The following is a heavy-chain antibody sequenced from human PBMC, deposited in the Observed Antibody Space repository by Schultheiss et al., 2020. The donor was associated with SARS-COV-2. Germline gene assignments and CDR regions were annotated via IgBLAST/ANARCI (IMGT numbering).Heavy chain of an antibody. D-gene: IGHD3-22*01. Sequence: GGSLRLSCAASGFTFSTYAMHWVRQAPGKGLEWVAVISYDGSNKYYADSVKGRFTISRDNSKNTLYLQMNSLRAEDTAVYYCARGHSSGYYNYFDYWGQGTLVTAPQ. V-gene: IGHV3-30-3*01. CDR2: ISYDGSNK. CDR1: GFTFSTYA. J-gene: IGHJ4*02. CDR3: ARGHSSGYYNYFDY.